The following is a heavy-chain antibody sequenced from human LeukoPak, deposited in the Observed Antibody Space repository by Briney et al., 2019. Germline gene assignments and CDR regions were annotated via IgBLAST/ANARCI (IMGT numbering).Heavy chain of an antibody. V-gene: IGHV3-7*01. J-gene: IGHJ4*02. CDR1: GFTLSSYW. Sequence: GGSLRLSCVASGFTLSSYWMSWVRQAPEKGMEWVANIKPDGSDKDYVDSVKGRFTITRDNAKNSPYLQMNSLRAEDTAVYYCARGSVVAANFDFWGQGTLVTVSS. D-gene: IGHD2-15*01. CDR3: ARGSVVAANFDF. CDR2: IKPDGSDK.